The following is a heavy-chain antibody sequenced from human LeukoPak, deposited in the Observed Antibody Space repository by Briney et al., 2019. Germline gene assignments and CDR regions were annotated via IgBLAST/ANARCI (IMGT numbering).Heavy chain of an antibody. Sequence: GGSLRLSCAASGFTFSSYAMHWVRQAPGKGLEWVAVISYDGSNKYYADSVKGRFTISRDNSKNTLYLQMNSLRAEDTAVYYCARDRTTVPIHWYFDPWGRGTLVTVSS. J-gene: IGHJ2*01. D-gene: IGHD1-14*01. CDR2: ISYDGSNK. V-gene: IGHV3-30-3*01. CDR1: GFTFSSYA. CDR3: ARDRTTVPIHWYFDP.